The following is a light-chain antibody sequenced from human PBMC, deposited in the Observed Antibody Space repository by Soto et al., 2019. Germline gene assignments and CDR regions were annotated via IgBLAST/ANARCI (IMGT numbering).Light chain of an antibody. CDR1: QSLNSN. V-gene: IGKV3-15*01. Sequence: EIVMTQSPATLSVSPGERATLSCMSSQSLNSNLAWYQQKPGQAPRLLIYGASTRATGVPARFSGNESGTEFTLTISSLLSEDFAVYYCQQYNNWPGTFGGGTKVEIK. CDR3: QQYNNWPGT. CDR2: GAS. J-gene: IGKJ4*01.